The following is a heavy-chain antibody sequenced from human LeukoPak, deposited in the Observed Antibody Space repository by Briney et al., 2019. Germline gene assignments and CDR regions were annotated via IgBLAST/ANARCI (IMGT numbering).Heavy chain of an antibody. J-gene: IGHJ4*02. Sequence: PSETLSLTCTVSGYSISNGYYWGWIRQPPGKGLEWVGSISHRGSTYYNPSLKSRVTISVDTSKNQFSLKLNSVTAADTAVYYCARDHSSSSEDYWGQGTLDTVSS. V-gene: IGHV4-38-2*02. D-gene: IGHD6-13*01. CDR1: GYSISNGYY. CDR2: ISHRGST. CDR3: ARDHSSSSEDY.